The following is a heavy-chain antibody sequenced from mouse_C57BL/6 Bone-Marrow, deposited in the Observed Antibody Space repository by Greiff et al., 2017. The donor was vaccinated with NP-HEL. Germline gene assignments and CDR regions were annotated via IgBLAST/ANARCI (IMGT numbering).Heavy chain of an antibody. CDR3: ASLYDYGGYAMDY. CDR1: GFSLTSYG. Sequence: VQLVESGPGLVQPSQSLSITCTVSGFSLTSYGVHWVRQSPGKGLEWLGVIWSGGSTDYNAAFISRLSISKDNSKSQVFFKMNSLQADDTAIYYCASLYDYGGYAMDYWGQGTSVTVSS. CDR2: IWSGGST. V-gene: IGHV2-2*01. J-gene: IGHJ4*01. D-gene: IGHD2-4*01.